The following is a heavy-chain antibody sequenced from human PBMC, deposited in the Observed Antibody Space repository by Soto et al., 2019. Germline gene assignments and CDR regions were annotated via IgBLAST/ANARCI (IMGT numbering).Heavy chain of an antibody. CDR1: GVSITSYF. J-gene: IGHJ4*02. CDR3: ARDRRDGYKRYFDF. Sequence: QVRLQESGPGLVKPSETLSLTCTVSGVSITSYFWSWIRQTPGKGLDWIGSISFSGATYSNPSLKGRAALSVETSENHLSLTLNPVTSADTAVYFCARDRRDGYKRYFDFWGQGNQVTVSS. D-gene: IGHD5-12*01. V-gene: IGHV4-59*01. CDR2: ISFSGAT.